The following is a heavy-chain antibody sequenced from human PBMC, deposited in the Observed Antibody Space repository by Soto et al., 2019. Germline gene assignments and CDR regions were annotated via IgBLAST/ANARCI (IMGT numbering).Heavy chain of an antibody. CDR3: ARTHEDYGDYLIPDYFDY. J-gene: IGHJ4*02. Sequence: QVTLKESGPVLVNPTETLTLTCTVSGFSLSNARMGVSWIRQPPGKALEWLANIFSNDEKSYRTSLKSRLTISKDTSKSQVVLTMTNMDPVDTATYYCARTHEDYGDYLIPDYFDYWGQGTLVTVSS. CDR2: IFSNDEK. CDR1: GFSLSNARMG. D-gene: IGHD4-17*01. V-gene: IGHV2-26*01.